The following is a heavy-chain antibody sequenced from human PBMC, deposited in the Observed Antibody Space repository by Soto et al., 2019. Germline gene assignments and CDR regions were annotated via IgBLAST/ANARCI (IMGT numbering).Heavy chain of an antibody. Sequence: ASVKVSCKASGYTFTTYAIHWVRQAPGQRLEWMGWINPDNGNTKYSQKFQDRVTITRDTSASTSYMELSSLRSEDTAVYYCATGGRSTWDRYYFDYWGHGTLVTVSS. CDR2: INPDNGNT. D-gene: IGHD1-26*01. J-gene: IGHJ4*01. CDR3: ATGGRSTWDRYYFDY. CDR1: GYTFTTYA. V-gene: IGHV1-3*01.